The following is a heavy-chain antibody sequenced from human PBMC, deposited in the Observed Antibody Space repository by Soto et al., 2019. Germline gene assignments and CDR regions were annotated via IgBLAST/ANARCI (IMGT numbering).Heavy chain of an antibody. J-gene: IGHJ3*01. V-gene: IGHV3-23*01. CDR3: AKDPNTDLLGGFEF. CDR2: VSGTGTRT. CDR1: VFTFSSYT. D-gene: IGHD2-15*01. Sequence: LRLSCAASVFTFSSYTMSCVRQAPWKGLEWVSGVSGTGTRTYYADSVKGRFTISRDNSESTLSLQMNSLRDEDTAVYYCAKDPNTDLLGGFEFGGQGTMVTVSS.